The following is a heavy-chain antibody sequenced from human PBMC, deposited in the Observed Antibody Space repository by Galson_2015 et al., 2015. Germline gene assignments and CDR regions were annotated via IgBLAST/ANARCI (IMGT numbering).Heavy chain of an antibody. V-gene: IGHV3-23*01. CDR2: ISGSGGST. D-gene: IGHD5-18*01. CDR3: AKDSGYNYGYYFDY. Sequence: SLRLSCAASGFTFSSYAMSWVRQAPGKGLEWVSGISGSGGSTYYADSVKGRFTISGDNSKNTLYLQMNSLRAEDTAVYYCAKDSGYNYGYYFDYWGQGTLVTVSS. J-gene: IGHJ4*02. CDR1: GFTFSSYA.